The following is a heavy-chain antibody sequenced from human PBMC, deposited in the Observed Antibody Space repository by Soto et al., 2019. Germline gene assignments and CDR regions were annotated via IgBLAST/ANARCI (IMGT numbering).Heavy chain of an antibody. V-gene: IGHV3-21*01. J-gene: IGHJ3*02. Sequence: GGSLRLSCAASGFTFSSYSMNWVRQAPGKGLEWVSSISSSSSYIYYADSVKGRFTISRDNAKNSLYLQMNSLRAEDTAVYYCARDRDTIFGVVIIRGENDAFDIWGQGTMVTVSS. CDR1: GFTFSSYS. CDR3: ARDRDTIFGVVIIRGENDAFDI. CDR2: ISSSSSYI. D-gene: IGHD3-3*01.